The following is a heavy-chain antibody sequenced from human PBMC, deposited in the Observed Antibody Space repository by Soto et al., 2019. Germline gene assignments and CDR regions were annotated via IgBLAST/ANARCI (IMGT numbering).Heavy chain of an antibody. CDR2: IYYSGNT. CDR1: GDSISDYY. J-gene: IGHJ4*02. CDR3: ARDREYYDSTGLYFDY. V-gene: IGHV4-59*01. Sequence: SETLSLTCTVSGDSISDYYWSWIRQPPGKGLEWIGYIYYSGNTNYNPSLKSRVTISEDTSKNQFSLKLSSVTAADTAVYYCARDREYYDSTGLYFDYWGQGTLVTVS. D-gene: IGHD3-22*01.